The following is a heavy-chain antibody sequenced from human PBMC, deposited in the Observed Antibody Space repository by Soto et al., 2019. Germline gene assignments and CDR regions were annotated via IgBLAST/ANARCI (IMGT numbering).Heavy chain of an antibody. Sequence: EVQLVESGGGLVQPGGSLRLSCAASGFTFGNYWMHWVRQAPEKGLVWVSHINTDESSTTYADSVKGRFTISRDNARNTLYLQMNSLRAEDTAVYYCARDPTHYDILTAYSYHAFDIWGQGTKVTVSS. V-gene: IGHV3-74*01. CDR2: INTDESST. CDR3: ARDPTHYDILTAYSYHAFDI. J-gene: IGHJ3*02. D-gene: IGHD3-9*01. CDR1: GFTFGNYW.